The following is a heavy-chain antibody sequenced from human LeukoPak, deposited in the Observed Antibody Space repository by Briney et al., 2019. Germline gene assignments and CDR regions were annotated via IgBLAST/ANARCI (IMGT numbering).Heavy chain of an antibody. Sequence: HPGGSLRLSCAASGFTFSSYGMHWVRQAPGKGLEWVAVISYDGSNKYYADSVKGRFTISRDNSKNTLYLQMNSLRAEDTAVYYCAKGGLPPPTMIVPLAGAEYFQHWGQGTLVTVSS. CDR1: GFTFSSYG. D-gene: IGHD3-22*01. J-gene: IGHJ1*01. CDR2: ISYDGSNK. CDR3: AKGGLPPPTMIVPLAGAEYFQH. V-gene: IGHV3-30*18.